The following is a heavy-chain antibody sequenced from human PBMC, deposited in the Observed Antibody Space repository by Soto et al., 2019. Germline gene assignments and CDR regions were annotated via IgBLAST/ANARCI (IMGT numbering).Heavy chain of an antibody. CDR3: AKDRDFYCSSTSCYMVSWFDP. V-gene: IGHV3-23*01. J-gene: IGHJ5*02. CDR2: ISGSGGST. D-gene: IGHD2-2*01. Sequence: GGSLRLSCAASGFTFSSYAMSWVRQAPGKGLEWVSAISGSGGSTYYADSVKGRFTISRDNSKNTLYLQMNSLRAEDTAVYYCAKDRDFYCSSTSCYMVSWFDPWGQGTLVTVSS. CDR1: GFTFSSYA.